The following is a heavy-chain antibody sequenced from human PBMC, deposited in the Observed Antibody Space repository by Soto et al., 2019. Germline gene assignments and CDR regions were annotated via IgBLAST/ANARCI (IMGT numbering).Heavy chain of an antibody. CDR1: GFTFSDHY. Sequence: PGGSLRLSCAASGFTFSDHYMDWVRQAPGKGLEWVGRTRNKANSYTTEYAASVKGRFTISRDDSKNSLYLQMNSLKTEDTAVYYCARVWWRLGGDQSAFDIWGQGTMVTVSS. CDR2: TRNKANSYTT. D-gene: IGHD3-16*01. CDR3: ARVWWRLGGDQSAFDI. V-gene: IGHV3-72*01. J-gene: IGHJ3*02.